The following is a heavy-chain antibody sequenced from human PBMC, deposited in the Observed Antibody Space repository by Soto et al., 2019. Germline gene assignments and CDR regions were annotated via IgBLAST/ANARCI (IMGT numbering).Heavy chain of an antibody. J-gene: IGHJ6*03. D-gene: IGHD3-3*01. CDR3: AKDFYDFWSGGLWYYYYYMDV. CDR1: GFTFSSYG. CDR2: ISYDGSNK. Sequence: GGSLRLSCAASGFTFSSYGMHGVRQAPGKGLEWVAVISYDGSNKYYADSVKGRFTISRDNSKNTLYLQMNSLRAEDTAVYYCAKDFYDFWSGGLWYYYYYMDVWGKGTTVTVSS. V-gene: IGHV3-30*18.